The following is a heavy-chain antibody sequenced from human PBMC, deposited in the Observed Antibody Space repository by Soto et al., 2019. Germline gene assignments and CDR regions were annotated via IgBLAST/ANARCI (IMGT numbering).Heavy chain of an antibody. V-gene: IGHV3-48*03. CDR1: GFTFSSYE. Sequence: GGSLRLSCAASGFTFSSYEMNWVRQAPGRGLEWVSYISSSASTIYYTDSVKGRFTISRDNAKNSLYLQMNSLRAEDTAVYYCAIGAGTYLRYWGQGTLVTVSS. J-gene: IGHJ4*02. CDR2: ISSSASTI. CDR3: AIGAGTYLRY. D-gene: IGHD1-1*01.